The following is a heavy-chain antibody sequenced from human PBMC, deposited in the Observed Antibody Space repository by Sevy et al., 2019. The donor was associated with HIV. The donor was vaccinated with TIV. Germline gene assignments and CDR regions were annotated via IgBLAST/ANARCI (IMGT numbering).Heavy chain of an antibody. CDR3: AGDLAVEQGWRAFDP. D-gene: IGHD6-19*01. Sequence: ASVKVSCKASGYTFTGYYMHWVRQAPGQGLEWMGWISPNSGGTNYAQKFQGRVTMTTDTSISTAYMELSRLRSDDTAVYYCAGDLAVEQGWRAFDPWDQGTLVTVSS. CDR1: GYTFTGYY. CDR2: ISPNSGGT. V-gene: IGHV1-2*02. J-gene: IGHJ5*02.